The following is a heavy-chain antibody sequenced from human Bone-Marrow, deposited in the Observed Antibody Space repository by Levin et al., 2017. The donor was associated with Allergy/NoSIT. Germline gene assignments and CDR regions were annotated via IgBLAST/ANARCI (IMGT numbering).Heavy chain of an antibody. CDR1: GYTFISYG. CDR3: ARGGNPPEEQLPY. V-gene: IGHV1-8*01. Sequence: GESLKISCKASGYTFISYGINWVRQATGQGLEWMAWMNPNSGNSACAQTFQGRVTLTRDTSINTAYMELSSLESEDTATYYCARGGNPPEEQLPYWGQGTLVTVSS. J-gene: IGHJ4*02. D-gene: IGHD6-13*01. CDR2: MNPNSGNS.